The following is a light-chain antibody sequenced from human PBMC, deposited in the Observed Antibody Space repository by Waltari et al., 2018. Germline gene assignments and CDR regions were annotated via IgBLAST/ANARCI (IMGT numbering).Light chain of an antibody. CDR1: TKILKH. CDR3: QQHDRQPYT. V-gene: IGKV1-33*01. CDR2: ESS. J-gene: IGKJ2*01. Sequence: DIQMTQSPSSLSASVGDRVTITCQARTKILKHLNWYQQKPGKAPRLLIYESSNLETGVPSRFSGSGSGTLFTFTISSLQPEDIATYYCQQHDRQPYTFGQGTELESK.